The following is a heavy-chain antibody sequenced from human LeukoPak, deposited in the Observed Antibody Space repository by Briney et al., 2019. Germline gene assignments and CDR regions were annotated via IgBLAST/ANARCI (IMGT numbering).Heavy chain of an antibody. CDR1: GFTFSSYW. V-gene: IGHV3-74*01. Sequence: PGGSLRLSCAASGFTFSSYWMHWVRQAPGKGLVWVSRINTDGSSTSYADSVKGRFTISRDNAKNTLYLQMNSLRAEDTAVYYCARRVSDFWSGYPLDYWGQGTLVTVSS. J-gene: IGHJ4*02. CDR2: INTDGSST. D-gene: IGHD3-3*01. CDR3: ARRVSDFWSGYPLDY.